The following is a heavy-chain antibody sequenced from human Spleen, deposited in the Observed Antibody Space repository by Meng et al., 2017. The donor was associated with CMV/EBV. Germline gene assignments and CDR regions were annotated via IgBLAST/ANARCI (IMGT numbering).Heavy chain of an antibody. CDR1: GFTFSGYW. V-gene: IGHV3-7*01. J-gene: IGHJ4*02. CDR3: ARAGL. CDR2: INQGGSEK. Sequence: ETLSLTCAASGFTFSGYWMSWVRQAPGKGLEWVANINQGGSEKSYVDSVKGRFTISRDNAKNSLYLQMDSLRVEDTAIYYCARAGLWGQGTLVTVSS. D-gene: IGHD3/OR15-3a*01.